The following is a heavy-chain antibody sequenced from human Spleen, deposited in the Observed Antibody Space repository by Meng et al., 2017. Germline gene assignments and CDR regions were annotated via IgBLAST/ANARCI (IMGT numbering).Heavy chain of an antibody. CDR1: GFTFSDFA. J-gene: IGHJ4*02. V-gene: IGHV3-23*01. Sequence: GESLKISCAASGFTFSDFAMNWVRQAPGKGLEWVSGIGGSGSSRHYAESVQGRFTISRDNSKNALYLQMNSLRAQDTAVYYCAPQPPYYYERNPYNGDYWGQGTPVTVSS. D-gene: IGHD3-22*01. CDR2: IGGSGSSR. CDR3: APQPPYYYERNPYNGDY.